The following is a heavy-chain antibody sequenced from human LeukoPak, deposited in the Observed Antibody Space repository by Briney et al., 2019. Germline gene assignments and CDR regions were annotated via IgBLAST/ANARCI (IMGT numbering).Heavy chain of an antibody. CDR1: GYTFTSYD. CDR2: MNPNSGNT. J-gene: IGHJ3*02. Sequence: ASVNVSCQPSGYTFTSYDINWVRQATGQGLEWTGGMNPNSGNTGYAQEFQGRVTMTRNTPKSTAYMELSSLRSEDTAVYYCARVGVYGDYDGGYDAFDIWGQGTMVTVSS. CDR3: ARVGVYGDYDGGYDAFDI. D-gene: IGHD4-17*01. V-gene: IGHV1-8*01.